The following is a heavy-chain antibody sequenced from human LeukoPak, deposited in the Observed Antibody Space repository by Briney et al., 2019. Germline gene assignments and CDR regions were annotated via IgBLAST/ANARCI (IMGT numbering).Heavy chain of an antibody. CDR1: GYAVSNYW. V-gene: IGHV3-74*01. CDR3: ARELPPLLPKKALH. J-gene: IGHJ4*02. CDR2: INSDGSST. D-gene: IGHD2-15*01. Sequence: GGSLRLSCAASGYAVSNYWMNWVRQAPGKGLVLVSRINSDGSSTSYADSVKGRFTISRDNAKNTLYLLMNSLRAEDTDVYYCARELPPLLPKKALHWGQGTLVTVSS.